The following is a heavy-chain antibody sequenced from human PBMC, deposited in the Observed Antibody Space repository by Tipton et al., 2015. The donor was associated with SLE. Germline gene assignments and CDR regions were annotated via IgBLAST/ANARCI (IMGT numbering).Heavy chain of an antibody. CDR3: ARERDYYGSGSFVDY. CDR1: SGSISSYY. CDR2: LYYSGSISYSGST. D-gene: IGHD3-10*01. J-gene: IGHJ4*02. Sequence: TLSLTCTVSSGSISSYYWSWIRQPPGKGLEWIGSLYYSGSISYSGSTYYNPSLKSRVTISVDTSKNQFSLKLSSVTAADTAMYYCARERDYYGSGSFVDYWGQGTPVTVSS. V-gene: IGHV4-59*01.